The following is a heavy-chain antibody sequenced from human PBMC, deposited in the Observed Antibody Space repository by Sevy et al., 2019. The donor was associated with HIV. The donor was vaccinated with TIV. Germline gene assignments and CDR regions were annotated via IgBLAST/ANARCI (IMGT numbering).Heavy chain of an antibody. CDR2: IYYSGST. Sequence: SETLSLTCTVSGGSISSYYWSWIRLPPGKGLEWIGYIYYSGSTNYNPSLKSRVTISVDTSKNQLSLKLSSVTAAATAVYYCARHFPIVVVPAAIPDYYYMDVWGKGTTVTVSS. J-gene: IGHJ6*03. CDR1: GGSISSYY. D-gene: IGHD2-2*02. CDR3: ARHFPIVVVPAAIPDYYYMDV. V-gene: IGHV4-59*08.